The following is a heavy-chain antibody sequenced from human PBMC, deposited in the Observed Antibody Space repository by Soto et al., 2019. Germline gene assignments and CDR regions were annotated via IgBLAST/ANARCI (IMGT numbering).Heavy chain of an antibody. D-gene: IGHD3-10*01. J-gene: IGHJ6*02. CDR3: AKDMENGYNPYYYYGMDV. CDR1: GLSFNDYG. CDR2: ISWNSVSI. V-gene: IGHV3-9*01. Sequence: GWSLRLGCAACGLSFNDYGMHWVRQAPGKGLEWVSSISWNSVSIGYADSVKGRFTISRDNAKNSLYLQMNSLRAEDTALYYCAKDMENGYNPYYYYGMDVWGQGTTVTVS.